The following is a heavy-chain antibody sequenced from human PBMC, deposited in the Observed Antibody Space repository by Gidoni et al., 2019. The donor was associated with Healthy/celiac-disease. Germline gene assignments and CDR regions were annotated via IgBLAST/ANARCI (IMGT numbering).Heavy chain of an antibody. CDR2: IWYDGSNK. J-gene: IGHJ3*02. CDR1: GFTFSSYG. Sequence: QVQLVESGGGVVQPGRSLRLSCAASGFTFSSYGMHWVRQAPGKGLEWVAVIWYDGSNKYYADSVKGRFTISRDNSKNTLYLQMNSLRAEDTAVYYCARSISSHDAFDIWGQGTMVTVSS. D-gene: IGHD6-19*01. V-gene: IGHV3-33*01. CDR3: ARSISSHDAFDI.